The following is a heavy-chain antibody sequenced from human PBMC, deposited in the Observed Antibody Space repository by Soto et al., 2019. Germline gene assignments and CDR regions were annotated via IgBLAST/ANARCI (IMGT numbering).Heavy chain of an antibody. CDR2: INSDGSST. CDR1: GFTFSSHW. CDR3: ARDLDYYYDSPGL. J-gene: IGHJ4*02. D-gene: IGHD3-22*01. Sequence: PGGSLRLSCAVSGFTFSSHWMHWVRQAPGKGLVWVSRINSDGSSTNYADSVKGRFTISRDNAKKTLYLQMNSLGADDTAVYYCARDLDYYYDSPGLWGQGTLVTVSS. V-gene: IGHV3-74*01.